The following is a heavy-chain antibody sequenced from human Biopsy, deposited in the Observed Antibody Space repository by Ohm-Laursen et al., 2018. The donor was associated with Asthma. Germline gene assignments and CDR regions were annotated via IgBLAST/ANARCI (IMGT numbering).Heavy chain of an antibody. CDR1: GYTFNSAG. CDR3: ARAVDYSHYYGIDV. J-gene: IGHJ6*02. D-gene: IGHD3-10*01. V-gene: IGHV1-18*01. Sequence: SVKVFCKPSGYTFNSAGITWVRQAPGQGLEWMGWISVYNGNTKVAQKLQDRVTMITDTSTSTAYMELRSLRSDDTAVYFCARAVDYSHYYGIDVWGQGTTVTVS. CDR2: ISVYNGNT.